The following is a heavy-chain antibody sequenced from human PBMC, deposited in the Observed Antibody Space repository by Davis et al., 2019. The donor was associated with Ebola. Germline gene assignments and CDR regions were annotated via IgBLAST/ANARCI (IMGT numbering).Heavy chain of an antibody. V-gene: IGHV3-15*01. CDR1: GFTFSKAW. Sequence: PGGSLRLSCAASGFTFSKAWMTWVRQAPGKGLEWVGRIKSKTDGGTIDYAAPVKGRFTISRDDSKNTLFLQMDSLKTEDTAVYHCITRTAVTDVHAFDVWGQGTMVAVSS. CDR2: IKSKTDGGTI. D-gene: IGHD6-19*01. CDR3: ITRTAVTDVHAFDV. J-gene: IGHJ3*01.